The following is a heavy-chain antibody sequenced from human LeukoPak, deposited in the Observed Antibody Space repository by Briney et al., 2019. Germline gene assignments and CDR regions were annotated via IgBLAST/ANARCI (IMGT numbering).Heavy chain of an antibody. D-gene: IGHD1-1*01. CDR1: GFTFSSYA. CDR2: ISYDGSNK. V-gene: IGHV3-30*04. Sequence: GRSLRLSCAASGFTFSSYAMHWVRQAPGKGLEWVAVISYDGSNKYYADSVKGRFTISRDNSKNTLYLQMNSLRAEDTAVYYCARDRARNVNWFDPWGQGTLVTVSS. CDR3: ARDRARNVNWFDP. J-gene: IGHJ5*02.